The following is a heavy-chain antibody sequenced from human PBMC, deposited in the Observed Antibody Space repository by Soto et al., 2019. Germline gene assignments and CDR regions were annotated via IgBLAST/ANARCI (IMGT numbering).Heavy chain of an antibody. J-gene: IGHJ6*03. V-gene: IGHV4-59*01. CDR1: GGSISSYY. CDR3: ARAVTTVTTRYYYYYMDV. CDR2: IYYSGST. Sequence: PSETLSLTCTVSGGSISSYYWSWIRQPPGKGLEWIGYIYYSGSTNYNPSLKSRVTISVDTSKNQFSLKLSSVTAADTAVYYCARAVTTVTTRYYYYYMDVWGKGTTVTVSS. D-gene: IGHD4-4*01.